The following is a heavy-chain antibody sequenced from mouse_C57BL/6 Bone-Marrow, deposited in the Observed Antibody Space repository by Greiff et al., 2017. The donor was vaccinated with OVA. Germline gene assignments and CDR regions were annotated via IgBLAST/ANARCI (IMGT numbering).Heavy chain of an antibody. CDR1: GYTFTSYW. V-gene: IGHV1-64*01. D-gene: IGHD1-1*01. CDR3: ARVSFITTVVATTNFDY. J-gene: IGHJ2*01. Sequence: QVQLQQPGAELVKPGASVKLSCKASGYTFTSYWMHWVKQRPGQGLEWIGMIHPNSGSTNYNEKFKSKATLTVDNSSSTAYMQLSSLTSEDSAVYYCARVSFITTVVATTNFDYWGQGTTLTVSS. CDR2: IHPNSGST.